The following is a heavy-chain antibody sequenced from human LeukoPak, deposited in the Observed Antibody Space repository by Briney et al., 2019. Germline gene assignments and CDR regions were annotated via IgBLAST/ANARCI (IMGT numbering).Heavy chain of an antibody. CDR1: AFTFSSYW. V-gene: IGHV3-7*01. CDR3: ARGLTGVDY. CDR2: IKPDGSER. D-gene: IGHD7-27*01. J-gene: IGHJ4*02. Sequence: GGSLRLSCAASAFTFSSYWVSWVRQAPGKGLEWVASIKPDGSERQYVDSVKGRFTISRDNAKNSLYLQMNSLTVDDTALYYCARGLTGVDYWGQGAQVIVSS.